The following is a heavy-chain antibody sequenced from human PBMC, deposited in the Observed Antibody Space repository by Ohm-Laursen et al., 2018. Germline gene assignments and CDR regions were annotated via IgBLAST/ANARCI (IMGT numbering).Heavy chain of an antibody. CDR3: ARSYSNFAWFDP. J-gene: IGHJ5*02. V-gene: IGHV1-46*01. D-gene: IGHD4-11*01. CDR2: INPSGGRT. Sequence: GASVKVSCKASGYPLTSYYMHWVRQVPGQGLEWMGIINPSGGRTSYAQKFQGRVAMTSDTSTNTVYMEVTNLRSEDTAVYYCARSYSNFAWFDPWGQGTLVTVSS. CDR1: GYPLTSYY.